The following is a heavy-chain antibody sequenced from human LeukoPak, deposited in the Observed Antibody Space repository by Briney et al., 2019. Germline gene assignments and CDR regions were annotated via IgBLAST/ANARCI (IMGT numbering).Heavy chain of an antibody. D-gene: IGHD3-16*01. CDR2: IRTKPDNYAT. J-gene: IGHJ4*02. CDR1: GFPFSGSA. V-gene: IGHV3-73*01. CDR3: TRQDFIRADFDY. Sequence: GGSLKLSCAASGFPFSGSAVHWVRQASGKGLEWVGRIRTKPDNYATAYAASVKGRFTISRDDSRNTAYLQMNSLKTEGTAVYYCTRQDFIRADFDYWGQGTLVTVSS.